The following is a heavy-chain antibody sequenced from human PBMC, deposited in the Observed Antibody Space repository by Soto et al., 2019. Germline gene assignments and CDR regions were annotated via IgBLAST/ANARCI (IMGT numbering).Heavy chain of an antibody. Sequence: SETLSLTCAVYGGSFSGYYWSWIRQPPGKGLEWIREINHSGSTNYNPSLKSRVTISVDTSKNQFSLKLSSVTAADTAVYYCARRPPGYSSSWYGNWFDPWGQGTLVTVSS. V-gene: IGHV4-34*01. D-gene: IGHD6-13*01. CDR2: INHSGST. J-gene: IGHJ5*02. CDR3: ARRPPGYSSSWYGNWFDP. CDR1: GGSFSGYY.